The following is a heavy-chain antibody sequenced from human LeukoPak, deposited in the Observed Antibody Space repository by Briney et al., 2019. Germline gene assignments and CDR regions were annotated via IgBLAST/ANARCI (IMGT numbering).Heavy chain of an antibody. V-gene: IGHV3-7*01. J-gene: IGHJ4*02. D-gene: IGHD5-18*01. CDR1: GFTFPSYW. Sequence: GGSLRLSCAASGFTFPSYWMSWVRQAPGKGLEWVANIKQDGSEKYYVDSVKGRFTISRDNAKNSLYLQMNSLRAEDTAVYYCARAIQLWSYYFDYWGQGTLVTVSS. CDR3: ARAIQLWSYYFDY. CDR2: IKQDGSEK.